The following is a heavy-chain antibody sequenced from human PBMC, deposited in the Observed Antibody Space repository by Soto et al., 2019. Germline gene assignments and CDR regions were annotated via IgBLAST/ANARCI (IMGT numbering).Heavy chain of an antibody. CDR3: PRDLSGRSYYFDY. Sequence: GGSLRLSCAASGFTFSSYGMHWVRQAPGKGLEWVAVIWYDGSNKYYADSVKGRFTISRDNSKNTLYLQMNSLRAEDTAVYYCPRDLSGRSYYFDYWGQGTLVTVYS. J-gene: IGHJ4*02. CDR1: GFTFSSYG. D-gene: IGHD1-26*01. CDR2: IWYDGSNK. V-gene: IGHV3-33*01.